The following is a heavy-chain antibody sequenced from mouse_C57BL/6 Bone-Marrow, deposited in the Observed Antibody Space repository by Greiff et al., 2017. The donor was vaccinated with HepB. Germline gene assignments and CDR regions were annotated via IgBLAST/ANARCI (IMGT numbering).Heavy chain of an antibody. CDR2: INPSSGYT. Sequence: QVQLQQSGAELARPGASVKMSCKASGCTFTSYTMHWVKQRPGQGLEWIGYINPSSGYTKYNQKFKDKATLTADKSSSTAYMQLSSLTSEDSAVYYCARNGNTGVAYWGQGTLVTVSA. D-gene: IGHD2-1*01. CDR1: GCTFTSYT. J-gene: IGHJ3*01. V-gene: IGHV1-4*01. CDR3: ARNGNTGVAY.